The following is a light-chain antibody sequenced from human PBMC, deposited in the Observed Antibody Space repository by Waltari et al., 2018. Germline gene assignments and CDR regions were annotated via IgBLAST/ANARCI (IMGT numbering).Light chain of an antibody. CDR2: AAS. CDR1: QGLGSY. J-gene: IGKJ3*01. CDR3: LQLNSYPGS. Sequence: DIQLTQSPSFLSASVGDRVTITCRASQGLGSYLAWYQQKPGTAPKLLIYAASTLQSGVPSRFGGSGSGTEFTLTISSLQPEDFATYYCLQLNSYPGSFGPGTKVDVK. V-gene: IGKV1-9*01.